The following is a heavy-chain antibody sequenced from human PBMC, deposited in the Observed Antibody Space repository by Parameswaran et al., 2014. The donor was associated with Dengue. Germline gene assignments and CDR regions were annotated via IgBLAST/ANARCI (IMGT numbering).Heavy chain of an antibody. CDR2: MNPNSGNT. V-gene: IGHV1-8*01. D-gene: IGHD5-12*01. J-gene: IGHJ5*02. Sequence: WVRQAPGQGLEWMGWMNPNSGNTGYAQKFQGRVTMTRNTSISTAYIELSSLRSEDTAVYYCARGLSGYDRPSWGQGTLVTVSS. CDR3: ARGLSGYDRPS.